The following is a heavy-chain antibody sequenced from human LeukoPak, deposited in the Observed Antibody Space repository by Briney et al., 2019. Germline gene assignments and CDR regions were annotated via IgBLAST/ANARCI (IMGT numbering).Heavy chain of an antibody. CDR3: ARLVAAAVRYGMDV. CDR1: GGTFSSYA. CDR2: IIPILGIA. V-gene: IGHV1-69*04. J-gene: IGHJ6*02. D-gene: IGHD6-13*01. Sequence: ASVKVSFKASGGTFSSYAISWVRPAPGQGLEWMGRIIPILGIANYAQKFQGRVTITADKSTSTAYMELSSLRSEDTAVYYCARLVAAAVRYGMDVWGQGTTVTISS.